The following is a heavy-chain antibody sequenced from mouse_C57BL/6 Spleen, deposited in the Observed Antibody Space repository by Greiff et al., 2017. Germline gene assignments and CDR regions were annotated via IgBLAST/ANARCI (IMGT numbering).Heavy chain of an antibody. CDR3: ARDAPYSPMDY. Sequence: EVKLMESGGGLVQSGRSLRLSCATSGFTFSDFYMEWVRQAPGKGLEWIAASRNKANDYTTEYSASVKGRFIVSRDTSQSILYLQMNALRAEDTAIYYCARDAPYSPMDYWGQGTSVTVSS. CDR2: SRNKANDYTT. CDR1: GFTFSDFY. J-gene: IGHJ4*01. V-gene: IGHV7-1*01.